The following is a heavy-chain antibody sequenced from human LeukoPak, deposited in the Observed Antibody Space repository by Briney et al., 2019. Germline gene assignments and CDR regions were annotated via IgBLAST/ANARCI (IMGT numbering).Heavy chain of an antibody. V-gene: IGHV1-8*01. J-gene: IGHJ4*02. D-gene: IGHD1-26*01. CDR3: MRGSWASR. CDR1: GYNFPSYE. Sequence: GASVKVSCKASGYNFPSYEIHWVRPATGQGLEWMGWMKPYSGSTGYAEKFQGRVTMTRDTSISTAYMELSSLRSDDTAVYYCMRGSWASRWGQGTLVTVSS. CDR2: MKPYSGST.